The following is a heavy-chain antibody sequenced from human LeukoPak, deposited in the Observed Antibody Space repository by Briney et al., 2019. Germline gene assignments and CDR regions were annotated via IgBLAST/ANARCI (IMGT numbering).Heavy chain of an antibody. Sequence: GGSLRLSCAASGFIFSNYGMHWVRQAPGKGLDLVAVIWYDGSYKYYADSVKGRFTISRDNSKNTLYLQMNSLRAEDTAIYYCAKVVQYTASTGTGLDYWGQGTLVTVSS. CDR3: AKVVQYTASTGTGLDY. CDR2: IWYDGSYK. V-gene: IGHV3-33*06. CDR1: GFIFSNYG. D-gene: IGHD6-13*01. J-gene: IGHJ4*02.